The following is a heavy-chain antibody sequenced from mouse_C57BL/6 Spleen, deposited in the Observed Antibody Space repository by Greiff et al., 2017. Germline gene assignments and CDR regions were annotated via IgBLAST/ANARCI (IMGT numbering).Heavy chain of an antibody. J-gene: IGHJ3*01. CDR1: GYTFTSYW. D-gene: IGHD2-4*01. CDR2: IYPGSGST. V-gene: IGHV1-55*01. CDR3: ARGPLYDYDAWFAY. Sequence: QVQLQQPGAELVKPGASVKMSCKASGYTFTSYWITWVKQRPGQGLEWIGDIYPGSGSTNYNEKFKSKATLTVDTSSSTAYMQLSSLTSEDSAVYYCARGPLYDYDAWFAYWGQGTLVTVSA.